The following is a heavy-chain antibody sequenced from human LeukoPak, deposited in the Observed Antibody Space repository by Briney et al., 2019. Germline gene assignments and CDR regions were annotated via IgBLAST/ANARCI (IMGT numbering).Heavy chain of an antibody. D-gene: IGHD4-17*01. CDR3: AWTTVTTRAYYYYYYMDV. J-gene: IGHJ6*03. CDR1: GDSISSSNYY. Sequence: SETLSLTCTVSGDSISSSNYYWGWIRQPPGKGLEWIASIYYSGSTYYNPSLKSRVTISVDTSKNQFSLKLSSVTAADTAVYYCAWTTVTTRAYYYYYYMDVWGKGTTVTVSS. CDR2: IYYSGST. V-gene: IGHV4-39*01.